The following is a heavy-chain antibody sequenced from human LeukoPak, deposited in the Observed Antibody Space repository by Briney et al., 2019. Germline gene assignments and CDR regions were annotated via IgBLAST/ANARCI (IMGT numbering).Heavy chain of an antibody. V-gene: IGHV4-34*01. CDR2: ISPDGYS. J-gene: IGHJ4*02. CDR1: GVSLTDYY. Sequence: NPSETLSLTCAVSGVSLTDYYWSWIRQSPGKGLEWIGEISPDGYSKYNPYLMSRLIISSDSTSKQLSLRLFSVPGADAAVYYCGRIRGGYGPEICYIRWAQGRLVTVSS. D-gene: IGHD2-8*01. CDR3: GRIRGGYGPEICYIR.